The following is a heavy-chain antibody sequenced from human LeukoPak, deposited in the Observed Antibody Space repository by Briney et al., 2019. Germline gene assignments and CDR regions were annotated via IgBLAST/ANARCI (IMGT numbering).Heavy chain of an antibody. CDR1: GFTFSNYA. CDR2: IYSGGST. Sequence: GGSLRLSCAASGFTFSNYAMSWVRQAPGKGLEWVSVIYSGGSTYYADSVKGRFTISRDNSKNTLYLQMNSLRAEDTAVYYCARGGPYYYDSSGFLGAFDIWGQGTMVTVSS. D-gene: IGHD3-22*01. CDR3: ARGGPYYYDSSGFLGAFDI. J-gene: IGHJ3*02. V-gene: IGHV3-66*01.